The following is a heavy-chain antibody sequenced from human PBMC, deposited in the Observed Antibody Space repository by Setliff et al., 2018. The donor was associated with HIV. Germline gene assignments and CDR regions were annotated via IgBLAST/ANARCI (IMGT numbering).Heavy chain of an antibody. D-gene: IGHD2-21*01. V-gene: IGHV3-49*04. CDR3: TRVPINSYYYMDV. CDR1: EFTFGDYA. J-gene: IGHJ6*03. Sequence: HPGGSLRLSCTASEFTFGDYAMSWVRQAPGKGLEWVGFIRSKTYGGTTKYAASVKGRFTISRDDSKSVVYLQMNSLKTEDTAVYYCTRVPINSYYYMDVWGKGTTVTVSS. CDR2: IRSKTYGGTT.